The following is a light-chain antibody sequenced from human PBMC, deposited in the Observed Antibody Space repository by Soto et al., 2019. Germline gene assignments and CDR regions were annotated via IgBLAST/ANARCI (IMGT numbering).Light chain of an antibody. J-gene: IGLJ2*01. Sequence: QSVLTQSPSASASLGASVKLTCTLSSGHSSYAIAWHQQQPEKGPRYLMKLNSDGSHSKGDGIPDRFSGSSSGAERYLTISSLQSEDEADYYCQTWGTGIQAVVFGGGTKLTV. V-gene: IGLV4-69*01. CDR1: SGHSSYA. CDR3: QTWGTGIQAVV. CDR2: LNSDGSH.